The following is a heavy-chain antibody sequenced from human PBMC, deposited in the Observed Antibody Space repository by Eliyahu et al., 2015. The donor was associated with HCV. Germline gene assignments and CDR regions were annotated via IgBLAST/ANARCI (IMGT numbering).Heavy chain of an antibody. J-gene: IGHJ6*03. CDR3: ARDRRDNYYYYYMDV. V-gene: IGHV3-66*02. Sequence: EVQLVESGGGLVQPGGSLRLSCAASGVXVSSSYXSWVRQAPGKGLEWVSVVYSGGDTYYADSVKGRFTISRDNSKNTLYLHMDSLRDEDTAVYYCARDRRDNYYYYYMDVWGKGTTVTVSS. CDR1: GVXVSSSY. D-gene: IGHD2-21*02. CDR2: VYSGGDT.